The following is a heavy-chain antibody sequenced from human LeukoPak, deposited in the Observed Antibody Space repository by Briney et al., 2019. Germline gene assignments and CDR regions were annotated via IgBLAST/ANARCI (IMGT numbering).Heavy chain of an antibody. D-gene: IGHD2-8*01. CDR1: GYTFTGYY. V-gene: IGHV1-46*01. CDR3: ARQRGGQYEDGFDI. CDR2: INPSGGTT. J-gene: IGHJ3*02. Sequence: GASVKVSCKASGYTFTGYYLHWVRQAPGQGLEWRGIINPSGGTTIYAQRFQGRVTMTRDTSTSTVYMELSSLKYEDTAVYYCARQRGGQYEDGFDIWGQRTMVTVSS.